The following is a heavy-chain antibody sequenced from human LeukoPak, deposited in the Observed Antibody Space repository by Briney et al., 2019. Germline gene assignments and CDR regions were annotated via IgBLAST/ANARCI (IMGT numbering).Heavy chain of an antibody. CDR3: AQGYSSGWYPH. D-gene: IGHD6-19*01. Sequence: GGSLRLSCAVSGFSVSSFGMSWVRQPPGKGLEWISAISADGETTYYADSVKGRFNISRDNSKNTLYLQLSSLRAEDTAVYYCAQGYSSGWYPHWGQGSLVSVSS. CDR2: ISADGETT. V-gene: IGHV3-23*01. CDR1: GFSVSSFG. J-gene: IGHJ4*02.